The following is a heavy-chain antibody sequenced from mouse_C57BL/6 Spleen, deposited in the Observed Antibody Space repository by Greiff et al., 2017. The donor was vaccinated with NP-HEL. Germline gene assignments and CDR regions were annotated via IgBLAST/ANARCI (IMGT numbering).Heavy chain of an antibody. CDR1: GFTFSDYG. J-gene: IGHJ4*01. CDR3: AMRDDSLYYAMDC. V-gene: IGHV5-17*01. CDR2: ISSGSSTI. D-gene: IGHD2-4*01. Sequence: EVHLVESGGGLVKPGGSLKLSCAASGFTFSDYGMHWVRQAPEKGLEWVAYISSGSSTIYYADKVQGRVTISRDNAKNTLFLQMTSLRSEDTAMYYCAMRDDSLYYAMDCWGQGTSVTVSS.